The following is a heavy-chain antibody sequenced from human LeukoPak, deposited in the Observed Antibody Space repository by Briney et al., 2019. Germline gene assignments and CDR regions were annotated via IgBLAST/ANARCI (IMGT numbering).Heavy chain of an antibody. J-gene: IGHJ4*02. CDR1: GYTFTGYF. CDR2: INPNSGGT. Sequence: ASVKVSCKASGYTFTGYFIHWVRQAPGQGLEWMGWINPNSGGTNYAQKFQGRVTMTRDTSIITAYMELSRLSSDDTAVYYCARDERYDSSGYPFDFWGQGTMVTVSS. V-gene: IGHV1-2*02. CDR3: ARDERYDSSGYPFDF. D-gene: IGHD3-22*01.